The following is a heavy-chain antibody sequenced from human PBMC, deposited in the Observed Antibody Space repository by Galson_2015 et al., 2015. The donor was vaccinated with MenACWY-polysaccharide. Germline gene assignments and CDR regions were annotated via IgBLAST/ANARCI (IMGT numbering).Heavy chain of an antibody. CDR1: GGPISRGGYY. J-gene: IGHJ5*02. CDR2: IYFSGST. V-gene: IGHV4-31*11. Sequence: TLSLTCAVSGGPISRGGYYWSWIRQHPGKGLEWIGFIYFSGSTVYNPSLKSRVTISVDTSKNQFSLKLSSVTAADTAVYYCARDNKYFDPWGQGTLVTVSS. CDR3: ARDNKYFDP. D-gene: IGHD2-2*01.